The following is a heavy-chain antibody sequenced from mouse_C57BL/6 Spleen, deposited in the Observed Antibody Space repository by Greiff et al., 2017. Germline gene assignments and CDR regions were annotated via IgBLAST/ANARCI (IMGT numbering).Heavy chain of an antibody. J-gene: IGHJ1*03. V-gene: IGHV2-3*01. Sequence: VQLQESGPGLVAPSQSLSITCTVSGFSLTSYGVSWVRQPPGKGLEWLGVIWGDGSTNYHSALISRLSISKDNSKSQVFLTLNSLQTDDTATYYCAKPEGYDVWYFDVWGTGTTVTVSS. CDR2: IWGDGST. CDR3: AKPEGYDVWYFDV. D-gene: IGHD2-2*01. CDR1: GFSLTSYG.